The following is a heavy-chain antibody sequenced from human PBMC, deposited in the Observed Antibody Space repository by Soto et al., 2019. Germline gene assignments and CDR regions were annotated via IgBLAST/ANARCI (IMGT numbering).Heavy chain of an antibody. J-gene: IGHJ6*03. V-gene: IGHV4-59*08. CDR1: GGSISSYY. CDR3: ARHGGAYYWYYYYMDV. D-gene: IGHD3-3*01. Sequence: SETLSLTCTVSGGSISSYYWSWIRQPPGKGLEWIGYIYYSGSTNYNPSLKSRVTISVDTSKNQFSLKLSSVTAADTAVYYCARHGGAYYWYYYYMDVWGKGTTVTVSS. CDR2: IYYSGST.